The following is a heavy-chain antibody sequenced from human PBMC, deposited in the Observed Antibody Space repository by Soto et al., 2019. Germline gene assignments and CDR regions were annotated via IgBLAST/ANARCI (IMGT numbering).Heavy chain of an antibody. CDR3: ARGAAAGSFDY. CDR1: GFTLSNHA. D-gene: IGHD6-13*01. V-gene: IGHV3-30*04. Sequence: GWSLRLSCEASGFTLSNHAMQWVRQAPGEGLEWVAAISKDGSNKYHADSVKGRLTISRDNSKNTLYLQMNSLRPEDTAIYYCARGAAAGSFDYWGQGALVTVSS. J-gene: IGHJ4*02. CDR2: ISKDGSNK.